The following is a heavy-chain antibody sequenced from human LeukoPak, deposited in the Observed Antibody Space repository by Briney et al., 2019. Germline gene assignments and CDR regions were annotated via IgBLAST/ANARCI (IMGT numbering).Heavy chain of an antibody. Sequence: EGSMRLSCAASGFTFSSYAMSWVRQPPGKGLEWVSTISGSVSSTYSGGSTYYADSVKGRFTISRDNSKNTLYLQMNSLRAEDTAIYYCAKDPWDCSSTSCPDYWGHGTLVTVSS. D-gene: IGHD2-2*01. V-gene: IGHV3-23*01. CDR1: GFTFSSYA. CDR3: AKDPWDCSSTSCPDY. J-gene: IGHJ4*01. CDR2: ISGSVSSTYSGGST.